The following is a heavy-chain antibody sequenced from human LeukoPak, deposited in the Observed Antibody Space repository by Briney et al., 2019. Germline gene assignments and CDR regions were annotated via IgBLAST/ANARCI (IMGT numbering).Heavy chain of an antibody. J-gene: IGHJ4*02. CDR2: IKQDGSEK. CDR3: ARYRRVAGTQGYFDY. D-gene: IGHD6-19*01. Sequence: AGGSLRLSCAASGFTFSSYWMSWVRQAPGKGLEWVANIKQDGSEKYYVDSVKGRFTISRDNAKNSLYLQMNSLRVEDTAVYYCARYRRVAGTQGYFDYWGQGTLVTVSS. CDR1: GFTFSSYW. V-gene: IGHV3-7*01.